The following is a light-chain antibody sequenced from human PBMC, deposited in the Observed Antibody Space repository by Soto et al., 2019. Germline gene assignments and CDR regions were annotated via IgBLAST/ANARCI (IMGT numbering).Light chain of an antibody. V-gene: IGKV1-9*01. CDR3: QQLNSYPRT. Sequence: DIPLTQSPFFLSASVGDRVTITCRASQGISSYLAWYQQKPGKAPQLLIYAASTLQSGVSSRFSGSGSGTEFTLTISSLQPEDFATYYCQQLNSYPRTFGQGTKVEIK. CDR2: AAS. J-gene: IGKJ1*01. CDR1: QGISSY.